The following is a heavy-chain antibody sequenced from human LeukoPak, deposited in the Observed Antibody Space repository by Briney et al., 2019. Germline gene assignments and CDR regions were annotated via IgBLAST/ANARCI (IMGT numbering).Heavy chain of an antibody. D-gene: IGHD5-18*01. CDR1: GYTFTRYG. J-gene: IGHJ3*02. CDR2: ISGYNGKT. CDR3: ARDSGEKEDTANQDDAFDI. V-gene: IGHV1-18*01. Sequence: ASVTVSCKASGYTFTRYGISWVRQAPGQGLEGMGWISGYNGKTKYVQKFQGRVTMTTDTSTSTAYMELRSLRSDDTAVYYCARDSGEKEDTANQDDAFDIWGQGTMVTVSS.